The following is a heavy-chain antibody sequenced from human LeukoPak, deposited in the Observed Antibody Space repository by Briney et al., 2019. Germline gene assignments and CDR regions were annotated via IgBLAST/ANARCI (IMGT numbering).Heavy chain of an antibody. Sequence: GGSLGLSCAASGFTFSSYGMHWVRQAPGKGLEWVAVISYDGSNKYYADSVKGRFTISRDNSKNTLYLQMNSLRAEDTAVYYCAKDRNQAGSLDYWGQGTLVTVSS. J-gene: IGHJ4*02. CDR3: AKDRNQAGSLDY. D-gene: IGHD1-26*01. V-gene: IGHV3-30*18. CDR2: ISYDGSNK. CDR1: GFTFSSYG.